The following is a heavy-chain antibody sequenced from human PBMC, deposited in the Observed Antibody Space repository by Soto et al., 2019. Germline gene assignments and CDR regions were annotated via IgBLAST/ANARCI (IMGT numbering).Heavy chain of an antibody. J-gene: IGHJ6*02. CDR2: IYHSGST. CDR3: ARGMGTASMWGYYYYGMDV. CDR1: GGSISSGGYS. V-gene: IGHV4-30-2*01. D-gene: IGHD5-18*01. Sequence: SETLSLTCAVSGGSISSGGYSWSWIRQPPGKGLEWIGYIYHSGSTYYNPSLKSRVTISVDRSKNQFPLKLSSVTAADTAVYYCARGMGTASMWGYYYYGMDVWGQGTTVTVSS.